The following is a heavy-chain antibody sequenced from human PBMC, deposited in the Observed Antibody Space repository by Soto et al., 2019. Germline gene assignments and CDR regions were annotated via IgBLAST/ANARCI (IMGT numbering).Heavy chain of an antibody. CDR2: IDYSGSA. J-gene: IGHJ6*02. Sequence: QLQLQESGPGLVKPSETLSLTCTVSGGSISSSTYYWGWIRQPPGKGLEWIGMIDYSGSAYYNPSLKSRVTSSIDTSKNQFSMRLSSVTAADTAVYYCARHGVAYGDYASYYSYGMDVWGRGTTVTVSS. V-gene: IGHV4-39*01. D-gene: IGHD4-17*01. CDR1: GGSISSSTYY. CDR3: ARHGVAYGDYASYYSYGMDV.